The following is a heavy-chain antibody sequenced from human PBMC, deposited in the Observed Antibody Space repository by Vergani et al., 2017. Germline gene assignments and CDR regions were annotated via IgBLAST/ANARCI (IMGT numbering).Heavy chain of an antibody. Sequence: QVRLQESGPGLVKPSETLSLTCSVSGGSMSGYYWSWIRQPPGKELEWIGYMYHSGSTNYNPSLKLNSVTAADTAVYYCARMGGYDEGDAFRIGYFDSWGPGILVTVSS. J-gene: IGHJ4*02. D-gene: IGHD3-10*01. CDR2: MYHSGST. CDR3: DS. V-gene: IGHV4-59*01. CDR1: GGSMSGYY.